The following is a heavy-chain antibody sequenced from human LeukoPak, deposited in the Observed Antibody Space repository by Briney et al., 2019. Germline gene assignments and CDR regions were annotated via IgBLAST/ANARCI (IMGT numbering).Heavy chain of an antibody. CDR1: GYTFTSYA. D-gene: IGHD6-13*01. V-gene: IGHV1-3*01. CDR3: ATAHSSSWYLP. Sequence: ASVKVSCKASGYTFTSYAMHWVRQAPGQRLEWMGWINAGNGDTKYSQKFQGRVTITRDTSASTAYMELSSLRSEDTAVYYCATAHSSSWYLPWGQGTLVTVSS. CDR2: INAGNGDT. J-gene: IGHJ5*02.